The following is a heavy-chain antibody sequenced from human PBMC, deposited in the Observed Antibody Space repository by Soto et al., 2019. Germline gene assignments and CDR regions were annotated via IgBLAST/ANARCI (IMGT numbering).Heavy chain of an antibody. CDR1: GFTFSSYS. Sequence: PGGSLRLSCAASGFTFSSYSMNWVRQAPGKGLEWVSSISSSSSYIYYADSVKGRFTISRDNAKNSLYLQMNSLRADDTAVYYCAFFWLDCSGSYYPEYYYYYMDVWGKGTTVTVS. D-gene: IGHD3-10*02. CDR2: ISSSSSYI. CDR3: AFFWLDCSGSYYPEYYYYYMDV. V-gene: IGHV3-21*01. J-gene: IGHJ6*03.